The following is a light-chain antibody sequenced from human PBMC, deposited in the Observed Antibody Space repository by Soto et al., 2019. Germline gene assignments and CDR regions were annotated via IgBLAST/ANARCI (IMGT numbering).Light chain of an antibody. V-gene: IGLV4-69*01. CDR3: QTWGTGIHV. J-gene: IGLJ1*01. CDR1: SGHSSYA. CDR2: LNSDGSH. Sequence: QSVLTQSPSASASLGASVKLTCTLSSGHSSYAIAWHQQQPEKGPRYWMKLNSDGSHSKGDGIPDRFSGSSSGAERYLIISSLQSEDEADYYCQTWGTGIHVFGTGTKLTVL.